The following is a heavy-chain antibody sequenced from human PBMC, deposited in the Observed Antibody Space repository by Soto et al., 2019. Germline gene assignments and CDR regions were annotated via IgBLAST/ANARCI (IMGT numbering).Heavy chain of an antibody. CDR3: ASAIAASYYYYGMEV. CDR2: VIPIFGTE. CDR1: GVTFSSYA. D-gene: IGHD6-6*01. J-gene: IGHJ6*01. Sequence: SVKVSCKASGVTFSSYAISWVRQAPLQVLEWMVGVIPIFGTENYAQKFKGRVTITADESTSTAYMELSSLRYEDTAVYYCASAIAASYYYYGMEVWGQGTTVTLSS. V-gene: IGHV1-69*13.